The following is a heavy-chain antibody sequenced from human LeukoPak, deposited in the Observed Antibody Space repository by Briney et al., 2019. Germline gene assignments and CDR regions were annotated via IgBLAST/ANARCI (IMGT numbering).Heavy chain of an antibody. CDR1: GGSISSSSYY. J-gene: IGHJ4*02. CDR3: ARGFRGDNFDY. D-gene: IGHD7-27*01. V-gene: IGHV4-39*07. CDR2: MYHSGST. Sequence: SETLSLTCTVSGGSISSSSYYWDWIRQPPGKGLEWIGTMYHSGSTNYNPSLKSRVTISVDTSKNQFSLKLSSVTAADTAVYFCARGFRGDNFDYWGQGTLVTVSS.